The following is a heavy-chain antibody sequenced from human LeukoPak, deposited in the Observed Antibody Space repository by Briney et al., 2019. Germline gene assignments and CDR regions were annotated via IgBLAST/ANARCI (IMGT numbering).Heavy chain of an antibody. CDR2: IPYDGRNT. CDR3: AKESSASYYFDY. J-gene: IGHJ4*02. V-gene: IGHV3-30*02. D-gene: IGHD3-10*01. Sequence: GGSLRLSCAASGSTFSSNGMYWVRQAPGKGLEWVAFIPYDGRNTHYADSVKGRFTISRDTSKNTLYLQMINLRAEDTAVYYCAKESSASYYFDYWGQGTMVTVSS. CDR1: GSTFSSNG.